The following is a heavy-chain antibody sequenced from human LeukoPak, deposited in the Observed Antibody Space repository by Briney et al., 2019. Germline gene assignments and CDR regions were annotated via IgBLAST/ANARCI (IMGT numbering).Heavy chain of an antibody. CDR1: GYTFTRYY. J-gene: IGHJ6*02. V-gene: IGHV1-2*02. CDR2: INPNSGGT. D-gene: IGHD3-3*01. Sequence: ASVKVSCKASGYTFTRYYMHWVRQAPGQGLEWMGWINPNSGGTNYAQKFQGRVTMTRDTSISTAYMELSRLRSDDTAVYYCARDPPYNYDFWSGYYNHYYYGMDVWGQGTTVTVSS. CDR3: ARDPPYNYDFWSGYYNHYYYGMDV.